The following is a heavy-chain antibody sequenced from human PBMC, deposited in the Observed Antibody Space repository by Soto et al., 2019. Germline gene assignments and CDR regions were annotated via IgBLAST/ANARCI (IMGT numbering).Heavy chain of an antibody. J-gene: IGHJ5*02. CDR3: ARDLGYISSWYRGPRHGSFDP. D-gene: IGHD6-13*01. CDR1: GFTLSSYW. Sequence: GGSLRLSCAASGFTLSSYWMSWVRQAPGKGLEWVANIKQDGSEKYYVDSVKGRFTISRDNAKNSLYLQMNSLRAEDTAVYYCARDLGYISSWYRGPRHGSFDPWGQGTLVTVSS. V-gene: IGHV3-7*05. CDR2: IKQDGSEK.